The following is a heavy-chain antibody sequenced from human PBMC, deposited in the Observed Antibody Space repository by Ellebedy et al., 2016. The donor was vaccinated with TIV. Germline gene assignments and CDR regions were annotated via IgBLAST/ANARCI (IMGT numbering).Heavy chain of an antibody. V-gene: IGHV3-23*01. J-gene: IGHJ4*02. Sequence: PGGSLRLSCAASGFTFSSYCMTWVRQAPGKGLEWVSDISGSGDTTYYADSVKGRFTFSRDNSKNTVYLQMNSLRAEDTAVYYCAKTGGYIYGLPDFWGQGTLVTVSS. D-gene: IGHD5-18*01. CDR3: AKTGGYIYGLPDF. CDR1: GFTFSSYC. CDR2: ISGSGDTT.